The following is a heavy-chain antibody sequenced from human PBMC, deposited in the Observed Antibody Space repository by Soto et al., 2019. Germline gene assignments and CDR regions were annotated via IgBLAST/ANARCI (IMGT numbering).Heavy chain of an antibody. Sequence: QVQLVQSGAEVRKPGASVKVSCKASGYTFSTSGMSWLRQAPGQGLEWMGWISTYNGDTNDAPKFQDRVTMTSDTSXXTVDMELRSLRSDDTAVYDCARAGAAPYYYYGMDGWGQGTRVTVSS. CDR2: ISTYNGDT. D-gene: IGHD2-15*01. V-gene: IGHV1-18*01. J-gene: IGHJ6*02. CDR3: ARAGAAPYYYYGMDG. CDR1: GYTFSTSG.